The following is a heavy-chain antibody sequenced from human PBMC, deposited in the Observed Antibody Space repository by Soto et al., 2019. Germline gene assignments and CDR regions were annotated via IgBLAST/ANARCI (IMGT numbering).Heavy chain of an antibody. CDR3: VKDQTGLLPSWWFDP. J-gene: IGHJ5*02. V-gene: IGHV3-64D*06. D-gene: IGHD2-21*02. CDR1: GFTFSSYA. CDR2: ISSNGGST. Sequence: GGALRLSSSASGFTFSSYAMHWVRQAPGKGLEYASAISSNGGSTYYADSVKGRFTISRDNSKNTLYLQMSSLRAEDTAVYYCVKDQTGLLPSWWFDPRGQGTLVTVSS.